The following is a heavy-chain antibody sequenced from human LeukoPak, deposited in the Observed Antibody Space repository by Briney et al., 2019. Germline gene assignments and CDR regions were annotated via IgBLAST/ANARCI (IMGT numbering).Heavy chain of an antibody. D-gene: IGHD3-22*01. Sequence: ASVKVSRKASGYTFTNYTINWVRLAPGQGLEWMGWIDTNTGNPTYAQSFAGRFVFSLDTSVTTTYLQISSLKAEDTAVYFCTRGRDTTGYFVYWGQGTLVTVSS. J-gene: IGHJ4*02. CDR3: TRGRDTTGYFVY. CDR1: GYTFTNYT. V-gene: IGHV7-4-1*02. CDR2: IDTNTGNP.